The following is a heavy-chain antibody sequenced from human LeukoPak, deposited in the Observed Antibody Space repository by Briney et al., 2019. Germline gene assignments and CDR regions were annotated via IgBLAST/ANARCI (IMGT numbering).Heavy chain of an antibody. CDR3: AKGGATVIDY. J-gene: IGHJ4*02. D-gene: IGHD4-17*01. CDR2: INSDGSST. Sequence: PGGPLKLPCAAPGFTFSNYWMHWVRQAPGKGLVWVSRINSDGSSTTSADSVKGRFTISRDNAKNTLYLQMNSLRAEDTAVYYCAKGGATVIDYWGQGTLVTVSS. CDR1: GFTFSNYW. V-gene: IGHV3-74*01.